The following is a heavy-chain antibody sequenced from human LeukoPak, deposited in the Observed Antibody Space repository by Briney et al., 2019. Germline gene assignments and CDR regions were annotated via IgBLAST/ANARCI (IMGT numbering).Heavy chain of an antibody. CDR3: ARFGYVAAVDV. J-gene: IGHJ4*02. CDR1: GFSFSAYW. Sequence: GGSLRLSCAASGFSFSAYWMTWVRQAPGTGLEWVANINPAGSETYYVDPVKGRFSISRDNAKNSVYLQMNSLRAEDTAVYHCARFGYVAAVDVWGQGTPVTVSS. V-gene: IGHV3-7*01. D-gene: IGHD2-15*01. CDR2: INPAGSET.